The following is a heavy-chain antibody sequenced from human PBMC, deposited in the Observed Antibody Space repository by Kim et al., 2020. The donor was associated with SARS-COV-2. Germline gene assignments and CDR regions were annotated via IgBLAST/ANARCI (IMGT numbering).Heavy chain of an antibody. D-gene: IGHD3-10*01. CDR3: ARDPVVRAFMDV. V-gene: IGHV4-39*07. CDR2: IYYSGST. Sequence: SETLSLTCTVSGGSISSSSYYWGWIRQPPGKGLEWIGSIYYSGSTYYNPSLKSRVTISVDTSKNQFSLKLSSVTAADTAVYYCARDPVVRAFMDVWGQGT. J-gene: IGHJ6*02. CDR1: GGSISSSSYY.